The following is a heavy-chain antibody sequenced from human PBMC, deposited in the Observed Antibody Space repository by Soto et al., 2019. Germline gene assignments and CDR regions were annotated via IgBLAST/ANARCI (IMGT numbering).Heavy chain of an antibody. V-gene: IGHV6-1*01. CDR2: TYYRSKWYN. CDR3: ARDQGQLWPGSSGMDV. CDR1: GDSVSSNSAA. Sequence: SQTLSLTCAISGDSVSSNSAAWNWIRQYPSRGLEWLGRTYYRSKWYNDYAVSVKSRITINPDTSKNQFSLQLNSVTPEDTAVYYCARDQGQLWPGSSGMDVWXQGTTVTVSS. J-gene: IGHJ6*02. D-gene: IGHD1-1*01.